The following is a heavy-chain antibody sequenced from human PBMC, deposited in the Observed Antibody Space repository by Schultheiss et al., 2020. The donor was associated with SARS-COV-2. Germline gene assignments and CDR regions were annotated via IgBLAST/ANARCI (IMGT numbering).Heavy chain of an antibody. V-gene: IGHV4-59*01. CDR2: IYYSGST. CDR1: GGSFSGYY. D-gene: IGHD5-24*01. Sequence: SETLSLTCAVYGGSFSGYYWSWIRQPPGKGLEWIGSIYYSGSTNYNPSLKSRVTISVDTSKNQFSLKLSSVTAADTAVYYCARGYGDGYNWNYFDYWGQGTLVTVSS. CDR3: ARGYGDGYNWNYFDY. J-gene: IGHJ4*02.